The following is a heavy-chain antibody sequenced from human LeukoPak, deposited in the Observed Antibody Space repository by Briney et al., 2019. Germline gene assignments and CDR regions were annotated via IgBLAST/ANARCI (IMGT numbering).Heavy chain of an antibody. CDR2: ISDNGINT. D-gene: IGHD1-26*01. V-gene: IGHV3-23*01. CDR3: TKELRMVGFTKGFDY. CDR1: GFTFSSCA. Sequence: GGSLRLSCAASGFTFSSCAMSWVRQAPGKGLEWVSAISDNGINTWHADSVKGRFTISRDNSKNSQYLQMNSLRAEDTAVYYCTKELRMVGFTKGFDYWGQGILVTVSS. J-gene: IGHJ4*02.